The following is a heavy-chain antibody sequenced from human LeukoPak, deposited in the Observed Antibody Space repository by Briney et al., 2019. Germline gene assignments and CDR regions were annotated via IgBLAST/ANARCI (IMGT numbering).Heavy chain of an antibody. J-gene: IGHJ3*02. D-gene: IGHD5-24*01. Sequence: ASVKVSCKPSGYTFTGYYMHWVRQAPGQGLEWMGWINPNSGGTNYAQKFQGRVTMTRDTSISTAYMELSRLRSDDTAVYYCARSPLWLQLNAFDIWGQGTMVTVSS. CDR1: GYTFTGYY. CDR3: ARSPLWLQLNAFDI. CDR2: INPNSGGT. V-gene: IGHV1-2*02.